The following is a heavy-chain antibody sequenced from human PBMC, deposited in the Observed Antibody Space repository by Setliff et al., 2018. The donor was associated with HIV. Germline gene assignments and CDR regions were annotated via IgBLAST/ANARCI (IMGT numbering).Heavy chain of an antibody. Sequence: SVKVSCKTSGGTFSSYAVSWVRQAPGQGLEWMGGIIPAFGTANYAQKFQGRVTITTDESTSTAYMELCGLRSEDTAVYFCARDGLLVAGIRFDYWGQGTLVTVSS. J-gene: IGHJ4*01. CDR2: IIPAFGTA. CDR3: ARDGLLVAGIRFDY. CDR1: GGTFSSYA. V-gene: IGHV1-69*05. D-gene: IGHD6-19*01.